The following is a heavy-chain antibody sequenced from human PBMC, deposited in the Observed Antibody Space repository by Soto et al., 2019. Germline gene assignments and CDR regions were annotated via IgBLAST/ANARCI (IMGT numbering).Heavy chain of an antibody. CDR3: VACDYGDYPRY. CDR1: GGSFSGYY. D-gene: IGHD4-17*01. Sequence: QVQVQEWGAGLLKPSETLSLTCAVYGGSFSGYYWSWIRQPPGKGLEWLGEINNSGSTNYNPSLKRRLNISVDTSKNQFSLKLRSVTAADTALYYCVACDYGDYPRYWGQGTLVTVSS. V-gene: IGHV4-34*01. CDR2: INNSGST. J-gene: IGHJ4*02.